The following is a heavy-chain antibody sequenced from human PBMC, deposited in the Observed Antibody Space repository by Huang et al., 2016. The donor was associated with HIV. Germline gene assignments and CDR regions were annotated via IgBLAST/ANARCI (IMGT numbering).Heavy chain of an antibody. CDR1: GFSLSTHGVG. D-gene: IGHD1-26*01. J-gene: IGHJ4*02. V-gene: IGHV2-5*02. CDR2: IYWDDDK. CDR3: AHSMVGASSFDY. Sequence: QITLKESGPTLVKPTQTLTLTCTFSGFSLSTHGVGVGWIRQPPGKALEWLAIIYWDDDKRYSPSLRRRLTITKDISKNQVVLTMTNLDPVDTATYFCAHSMVGASSFDYWGQGTLVTVSS.